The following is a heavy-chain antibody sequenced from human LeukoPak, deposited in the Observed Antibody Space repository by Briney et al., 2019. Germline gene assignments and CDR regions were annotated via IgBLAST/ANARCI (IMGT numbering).Heavy chain of an antibody. Sequence: GGSLRLSCAASEFTFSSYWMHWVRQVPGKGLVWVSRINSDGSITNYADSVKGRFTISRDNAKNTLYLQMDSLRAEDTAVYYCARDLGDSSGHYLDYWGQGTLVTVSS. CDR3: ARDLGDSSGHYLDY. V-gene: IGHV3-74*01. J-gene: IGHJ4*02. CDR1: EFTFSSYW. D-gene: IGHD3-22*01. CDR2: INSDGSIT.